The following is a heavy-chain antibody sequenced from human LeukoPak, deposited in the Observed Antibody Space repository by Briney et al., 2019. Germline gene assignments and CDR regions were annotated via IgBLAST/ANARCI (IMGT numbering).Heavy chain of an antibody. D-gene: IGHD3-22*01. CDR2: INPYTGDA. CDR3: ARGKSGFSP. CDR1: GYTFTENY. Sequence: GASAKVSCKASGYTFTENYIHWVRQAPGHGLEWMGLINPYTGDANYTEKFQGRVTMTRDTSVSTAYLHLSRLRSDDTAVYYCARGKSGFSPWGQGTPVTVSS. J-gene: IGHJ4*02. V-gene: IGHV1-2*02.